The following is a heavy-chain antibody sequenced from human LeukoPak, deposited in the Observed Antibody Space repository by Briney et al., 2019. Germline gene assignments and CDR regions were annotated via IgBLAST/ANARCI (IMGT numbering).Heavy chain of an antibody. D-gene: IGHD1-1*01. CDR3: VKGLVQTTMSYSVDY. CDR2: ISSDGSKN. J-gene: IGHJ4*02. V-gene: IGHV3-30*18. CDR1: GFTFSNYG. Sequence: GGSLRLSCAASGFTFSNYGMHWVRQTPGKGLEWVALISSDGSKNIYADPVKGRFTISRDNSKNTVYLQMNSLRAEDTAVYYCVKGLVQTTMSYSVDYWGQGALVTVSS.